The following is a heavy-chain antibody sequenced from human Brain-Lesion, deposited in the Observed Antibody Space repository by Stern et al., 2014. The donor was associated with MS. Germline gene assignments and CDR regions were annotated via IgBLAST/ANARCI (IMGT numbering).Heavy chain of an antibody. CDR1: GGSISSGGYY. CDR3: ARGRVVPGFQYYATDV. Sequence: QVQLVESGPGLVKPSQTLSLSCTVSGGSISSGGYYWSWIRQPAGKGLEWIGRIFNSGSTSYNPSPKSRVTISIDTSKTQFSLRLNSMTAADTAVYYCARGRVVPGFQYYATDVWGQGTTVIVSS. CDR2: IFNSGST. V-gene: IGHV4-61*02. J-gene: IGHJ6*02. D-gene: IGHD2-2*01.